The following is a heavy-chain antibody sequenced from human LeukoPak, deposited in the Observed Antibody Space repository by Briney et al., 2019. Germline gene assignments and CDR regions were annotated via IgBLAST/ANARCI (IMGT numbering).Heavy chain of an antibody. CDR3: AREVIYDSSGPQRYYFDY. CDR2: IYYSGST. J-gene: IGHJ4*02. V-gene: IGHV4-59*01. D-gene: IGHD3-22*01. Sequence: SETLSLTCTVSGGSISSYYWSWIRQPPGKGLEWIGYIYYSGSTNYNPSLRSRVTISVDTSKNQFSLKLSSVTAADTAVYYCAREVIYDSSGPQRYYFDYWGQGTLVTVSS. CDR1: GGSISSYY.